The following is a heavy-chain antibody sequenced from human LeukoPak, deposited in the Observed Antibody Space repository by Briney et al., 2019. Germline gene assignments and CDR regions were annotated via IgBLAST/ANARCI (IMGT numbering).Heavy chain of an antibody. Sequence: SETLSLTCTVSGGSISSGGYYWSWIRQPPGKGLEWIGYIYHSGSTYYNPSLKSRVTISVDTSKNQFSLKLSSVTAADTAVYYCARVSPAADYFDYWGQGTLVTVSS. CDR1: GGSISSGGYY. J-gene: IGHJ4*02. CDR3: ARVSPAADYFDY. D-gene: IGHD2-15*01. V-gene: IGHV4-30-2*01. CDR2: IYHSGST.